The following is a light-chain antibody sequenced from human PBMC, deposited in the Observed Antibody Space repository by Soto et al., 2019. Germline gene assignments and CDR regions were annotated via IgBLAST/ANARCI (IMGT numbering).Light chain of an antibody. J-gene: IGKJ5*01. CDR1: QTINSY. CDR3: QQYHSYPIT. V-gene: IGKV1-8*01. Sequence: AIQMTQSPSSFSASTGDRVTITCRASQTINSYLAWYRQKPGKAPELLIYAVSTLQSGVPSRFSGGGSGTDFTLTISRLQSEDFATYYCQQYHSYPITFGQGTRLEIK. CDR2: AVS.